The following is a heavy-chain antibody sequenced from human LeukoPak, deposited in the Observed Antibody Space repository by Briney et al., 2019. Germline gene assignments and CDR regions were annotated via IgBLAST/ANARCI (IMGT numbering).Heavy chain of an antibody. CDR2: NNPNSGGT. J-gene: IGHJ4*02. D-gene: IGHD2-15*01. Sequence: ASVKVSCKASGYTLTGYYMHWVRQAPGQGLEWMGRNNPNSGGTNYAQKFQGRVTMTRDTSISTAYMELSRLRSDDTAVYYCAREAVVAATLNFDYWGQGTLVTVSS. CDR3: AREAVVAATLNFDY. CDR1: GYTLTGYY. V-gene: IGHV1-2*06.